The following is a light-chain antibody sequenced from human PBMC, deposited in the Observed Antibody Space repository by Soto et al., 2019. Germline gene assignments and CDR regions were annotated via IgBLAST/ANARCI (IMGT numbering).Light chain of an antibody. CDR3: QSYDSSLSAYV. CDR1: SSNIGAGYD. V-gene: IGLV1-40*01. Sequence: QSVLTRPPSVSGAPGQKVTISCTGSSSNIGAGYDLHRYQQLPGTAPKLLLYGNSNRPSGVPDRFSGSKSGTSASLAITGLQAEDEADYYCQSYDSSLSAYVFGTGTKVTVL. CDR2: GNS. J-gene: IGLJ1*01.